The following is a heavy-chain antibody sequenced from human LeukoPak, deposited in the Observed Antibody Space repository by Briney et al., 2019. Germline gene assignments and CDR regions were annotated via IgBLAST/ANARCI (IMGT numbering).Heavy chain of an antibody. Sequence: GGSLRLSCAASGFTFSSYGMHWVRQAPGKGLEWVAVIWYDGSNKYYADSVKGRFTISRDNSKNTLYLQMNSLRAEDTAVYYCAKDDRYSSSWSSTWGQGTLVTVSS. CDR2: IWYDGSNK. J-gene: IGHJ5*02. D-gene: IGHD6-13*01. V-gene: IGHV3-33*06. CDR1: GFTFSSYG. CDR3: AKDDRYSSSWSST.